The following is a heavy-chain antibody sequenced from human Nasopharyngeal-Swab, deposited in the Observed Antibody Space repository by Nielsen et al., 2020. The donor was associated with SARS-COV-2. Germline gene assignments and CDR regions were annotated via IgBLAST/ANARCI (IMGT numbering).Heavy chain of an antibody. D-gene: IGHD3-10*01. V-gene: IGHV1-18*04. CDR2: ISAYNGNT. CDR1: GYTFTSYG. CDR3: ARDRGIWFGELSLTDP. Sequence: ASVKVSCKASGYTFTSYGISWVRQAPGQGLEWMGWISAYNGNTNYAQKLQGIVTMTTDTSTSTAYMELRSLRSDDTAVYYCARDRGIWFGELSLTDPWGQGTLVTVSS. J-gene: IGHJ5*02.